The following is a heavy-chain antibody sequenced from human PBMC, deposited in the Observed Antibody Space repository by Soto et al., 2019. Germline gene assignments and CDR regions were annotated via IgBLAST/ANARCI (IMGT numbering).Heavy chain of an antibody. J-gene: IGHJ4*02. CDR2: ISSRSSYI. Sequence: GGSLRLSCAASGFTFSTYTMNWVRQAPGKGLQWVSSISSRSSYIYYADSVKGRFTISRDNAKNSLYLQMNSLRAEDTAVYYCARVSGNYYVDYWGQGTLVTVSS. V-gene: IGHV3-21*01. D-gene: IGHD1-7*01. CDR1: GFTFSTYT. CDR3: ARVSGNYYVDY.